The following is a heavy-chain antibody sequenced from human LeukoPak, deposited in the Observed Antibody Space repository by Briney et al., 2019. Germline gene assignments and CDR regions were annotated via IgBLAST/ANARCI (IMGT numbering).Heavy chain of an antibody. CDR3: ARGMYDFWSGSKATWFDP. D-gene: IGHD3-3*01. J-gene: IGHJ5*02. V-gene: IGHV4-59*12. CDR1: GGSISSYY. Sequence: PSETLSLTCTVSGGSISSYYWSWIRQPPGKGLEWIGYIYYSGSTNYNPSLKSRVTISVDRSKNQFSLKLSSVTAADTAVYYCARGMYDFWSGSKATWFDPWGQGTLVTVSS. CDR2: IYYSGST.